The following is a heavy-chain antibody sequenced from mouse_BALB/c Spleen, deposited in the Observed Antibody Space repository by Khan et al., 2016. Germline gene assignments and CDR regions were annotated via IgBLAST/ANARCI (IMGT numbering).Heavy chain of an antibody. D-gene: IGHD1-2*01. CDR3: KTIYYGRGIYFDC. Sequence: VQLQQSGAELVRSGASVKLSCTASVFNIKDYYMHWVKQRPEQGLEWIGWIDPENGDTEYAPKFQGKATMTADTSSNAAYLQFSSLTSEDSAVXYCKTIYYGRGIYFDCWGQGTTLTVSS. V-gene: IGHV14-4*02. CDR2: IDPENGDT. CDR1: VFNIKDYY. J-gene: IGHJ2*01.